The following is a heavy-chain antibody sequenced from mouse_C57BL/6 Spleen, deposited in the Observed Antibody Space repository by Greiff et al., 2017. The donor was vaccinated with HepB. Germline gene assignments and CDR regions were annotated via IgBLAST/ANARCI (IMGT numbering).Heavy chain of an antibody. CDR1: GYTFTSYW. Sequence: QVQLQQPGAELVRPGSSVKLSCKASGYTFTSYWMDWVKQRPGQGLEWIGNIHPSDSETHYNQKFKDKATLTADKSSSTAYMQLSSLTSEDSAVYYCASGGFDYWGQGTTLTVSS. CDR3: ASGGFDY. V-gene: IGHV1-61*01. CDR2: IHPSDSET. J-gene: IGHJ2*01.